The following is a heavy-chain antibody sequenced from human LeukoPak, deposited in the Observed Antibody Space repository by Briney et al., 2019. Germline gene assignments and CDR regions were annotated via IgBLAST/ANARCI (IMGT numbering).Heavy chain of an antibody. V-gene: IGHV3-33*01. J-gene: IGHJ4*03. CDR1: AFTFSSFG. Sequence: GGSLRLSCAASAFTFSSFGMHWVRQAPGKGLEWVAVIWYDGSNKYYADSVEGRFTISRDNSKNTLYLQMNSLRAEDTAVYYCARDRETWYFDFWGQGTTVTVSS. CDR3: ARDRETWYFDF. CDR2: IWYDGSNK.